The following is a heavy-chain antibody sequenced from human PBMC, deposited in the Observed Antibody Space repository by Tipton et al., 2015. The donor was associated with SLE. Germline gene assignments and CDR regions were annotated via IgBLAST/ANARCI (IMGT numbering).Heavy chain of an antibody. CDR3: ARVLPSSIAGGAFDY. D-gene: IGHD6-6*01. V-gene: IGHV4-4*07. J-gene: IGHJ4*02. Sequence: TLSLTCTVSGGSISSYYWSWIRRPAGKGLEWIGRIYTSGSTNYNPSLKSRVTMSVDTSKNQFSLKLSSVTAADTAVYYCARVLPSSIAGGAFDYWGQGTLVTVSS. CDR2: IYTSGST. CDR1: GGSISSYY.